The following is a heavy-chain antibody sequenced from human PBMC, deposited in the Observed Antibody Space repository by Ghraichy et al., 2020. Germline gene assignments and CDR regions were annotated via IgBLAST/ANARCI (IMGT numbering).Heavy chain of an antibody. D-gene: IGHD3-10*01. V-gene: IGHV4-39*01. CDR3: ASLPHGSGRYYFDV. CDR1: GASIHSRTYY. Sequence: SETLSLTCNVSGASIHSRTYYWGWIRQPPGKALECLGSISYSGGTYYNPSLKNQVTITLDTSKNQFSLSLKSVTVADTAVYFCASLPHGSGRYYFDVWGPGTLVTVSS. CDR2: ISYSGGT. J-gene: IGHJ4*01.